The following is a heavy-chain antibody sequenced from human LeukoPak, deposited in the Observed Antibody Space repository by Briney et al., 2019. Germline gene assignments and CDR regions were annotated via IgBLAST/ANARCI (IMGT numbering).Heavy chain of an antibody. Sequence: GGSLRLSCAASGFTFSTYSMNWVRQAPGKGLEWVSAISGSGGYADSVKGRFTISRDNSKNTLYLEMNSLRAEDTAVYYCAKGMGYYDSGSHFYGMDVWGQGTTVTVSS. CDR2: ISGSGG. J-gene: IGHJ6*02. D-gene: IGHD3-10*01. V-gene: IGHV3-23*01. CDR3: AKGMGYYDSGSHFYGMDV. CDR1: GFTFSTYS.